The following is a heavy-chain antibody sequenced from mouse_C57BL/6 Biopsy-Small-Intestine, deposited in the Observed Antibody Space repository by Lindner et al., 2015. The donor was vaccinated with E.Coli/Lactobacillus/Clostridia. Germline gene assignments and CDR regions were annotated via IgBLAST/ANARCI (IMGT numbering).Heavy chain of an antibody. CDR2: IYPGDGDT. Sequence: VQLQESGPELVKPGASVKISCKASGYAFSSSWMNWVKQRPGKGLEWIGRIYPGDGDTNYNGKFKGKATLTADKSSSTAYMQLSSLTSEDSAVYYCARDWEGYWGQGTTLTVSS. CDR3: ARDWEGY. J-gene: IGHJ2*01. V-gene: IGHV1-82*01. CDR1: GYAFSSSW. D-gene: IGHD4-1*01.